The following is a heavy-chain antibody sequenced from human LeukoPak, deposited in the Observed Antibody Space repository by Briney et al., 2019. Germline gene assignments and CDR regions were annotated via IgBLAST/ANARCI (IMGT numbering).Heavy chain of an antibody. CDR3: ARDRPNYGSGSWYFDY. Sequence: ASVKVSCKASGYTFTGYYMHWVRQAPGQGLEWMGWINPNSGGTNYAQKFQGRVTMTRDTSISTAYMELSRLRSDDTAVYYCARDRPNYGSGSWYFDYWGQGTLVTVSS. D-gene: IGHD3-10*01. V-gene: IGHV1-2*02. CDR2: INPNSGGT. CDR1: GYTFTGYY. J-gene: IGHJ4*02.